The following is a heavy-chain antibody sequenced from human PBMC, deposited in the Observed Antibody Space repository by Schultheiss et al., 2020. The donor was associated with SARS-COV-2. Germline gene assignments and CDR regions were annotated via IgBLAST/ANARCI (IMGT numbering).Heavy chain of an antibody. D-gene: IGHD1-26*01. J-gene: IGHJ6*02. CDR1: GFTFSSYA. V-gene: IGHV3-15*01. Sequence: GGSLRLSCAASGFTFSSYAMSWVRQAPGKGLEWVGRIKSKTDGGTTDYAAPVKGIFTIARDDSKNTAYLQMNSLKTEDTAVYYCARDVVGGTRYGMDVWGQGTLVTVSS. CDR2: IKSKTDGGTT. CDR3: ARDVVGGTRYGMDV.